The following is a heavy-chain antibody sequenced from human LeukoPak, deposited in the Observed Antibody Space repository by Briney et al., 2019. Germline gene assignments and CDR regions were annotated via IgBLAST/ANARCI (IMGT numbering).Heavy chain of an antibody. J-gene: IGHJ6*02. CDR1: GFTFSSYA. CDR2: ISGSGGST. CDR3: AKDPRGYSYGTSYYYYGMDV. D-gene: IGHD5-18*01. Sequence: GGALRLSCAASGFTFSSYAMSWVRQAPGKGLEWVSAISGSGGSTYYADSVKGRFTISRDNSKNTLYLQMNSLRAEDTAVYYCAKDPRGYSYGTSYYYYGMDVWGQGTTVTVSS. V-gene: IGHV3-23*01.